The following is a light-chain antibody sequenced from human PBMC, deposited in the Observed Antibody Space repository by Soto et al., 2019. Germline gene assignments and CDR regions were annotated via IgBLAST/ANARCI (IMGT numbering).Light chain of an antibody. V-gene: IGKV3-15*01. CDR2: GAS. Sequence: EVVMTQSPATLSVSPGERATLSCRASQSVGSYLAWYQHKPGQAPRLLIYGASIRATGVPARFSGSGSGTXXXXXXXXLXSEDFAVYFCQQYDNLPPWTFGLGTTVEVK. CDR3: QQYDNLPPWT. J-gene: IGKJ1*01. CDR1: QSVGSY.